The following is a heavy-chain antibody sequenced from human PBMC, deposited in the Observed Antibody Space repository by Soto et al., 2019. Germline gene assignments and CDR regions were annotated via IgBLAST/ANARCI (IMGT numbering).Heavy chain of an antibody. V-gene: IGHV3-74*01. D-gene: IGHD5-18*01. J-gene: IGHJ4*02. CDR1: GFTFSIYW. CDR2: MNTDGSRT. CDR3: ARGDGDQYDGHGYLGRH. Sequence: EVQLVESGGGLVQPGGSLRLSCAASGFTFSIYWMHWVRQVPGKGLEWVSRMNTDGSRTSYADSARGRFVISRDDAKSTLYLQMNNWRAEDTAVYYGARGDGDQYDGHGYLGRHWGQGTLVTVSS.